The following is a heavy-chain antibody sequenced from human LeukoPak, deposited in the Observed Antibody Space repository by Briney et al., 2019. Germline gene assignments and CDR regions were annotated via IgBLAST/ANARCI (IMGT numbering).Heavy chain of an antibody. J-gene: IGHJ3*02. CDR2: INPNSGGT. D-gene: IGHD6-13*01. CDR1: GYTFTGYY. CDR3: ARDIAAASWDAFDI. Sequence: ASVKVSCKASGYTFTGYYVHWVRQAPGQGLEWMGWINPNSGGTNYAQKFQGRVTMTRDTSISTAYMELSRLRSDDTAVYYCARDIAAASWDAFDIWGQGTMVTVSS. V-gene: IGHV1-2*02.